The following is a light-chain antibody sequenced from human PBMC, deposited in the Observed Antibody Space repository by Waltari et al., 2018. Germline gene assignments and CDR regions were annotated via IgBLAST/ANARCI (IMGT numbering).Light chain of an antibody. CDR2: DDS. CDR1: DIGSKR. J-gene: IGLJ2*01. V-gene: IGLV3-21*03. Sequence: SYVLIQPPSVSLAPGKTARITCGGNDIGSKRVHWYQQKPGQAPPLVLSDDSDRPSGIPERFSGSNSGNTATLTVYRVEAGDEADYYCQVWDSSTSEVVFGGGTKLTVL. CDR3: QVWDSSTSEVV.